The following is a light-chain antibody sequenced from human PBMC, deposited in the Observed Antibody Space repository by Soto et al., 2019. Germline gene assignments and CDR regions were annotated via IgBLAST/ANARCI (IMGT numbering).Light chain of an antibody. CDR3: QQYKSYSEA. J-gene: IGKJ1*01. CDR2: KAS. CDR1: QSISSW. Sequence: DIKMTQSPSTLSASVGDGVTITCRASQSISSWLAWYQQKPGKAPNLLIYKASTLESGVPSRFSGSGSGTEFTLTISSVEPDDFATYYCQQYKSYSEAFGQGTKVDIK. V-gene: IGKV1-5*03.